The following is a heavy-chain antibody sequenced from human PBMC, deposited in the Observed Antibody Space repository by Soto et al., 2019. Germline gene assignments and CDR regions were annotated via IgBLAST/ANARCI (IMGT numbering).Heavy chain of an antibody. J-gene: IGHJ4*02. Sequence: QVQLQQWGAGLLKPSETLSLTGAVYGGSFSGYYWSWIRQPPGKGLEWIGEINHSGSTNYNPSLKSRVTISVDTSKNQFSLKLSSVTAADTAVYYCARGRWLRSSFDYWGQGTLVTVSS. CDR2: INHSGST. CDR3: ARGRWLRSSFDY. D-gene: IGHD5-12*01. CDR1: GGSFSGYY. V-gene: IGHV4-34*01.